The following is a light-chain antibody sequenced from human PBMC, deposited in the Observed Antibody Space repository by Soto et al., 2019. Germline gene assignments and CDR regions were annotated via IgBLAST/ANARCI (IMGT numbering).Light chain of an antibody. Sequence: IVLTQSPGTLSLSPGERATLSCRASQSVSSTYLACYQQKPGQPPRLLIYGASGRATGITDRFSGSGSGTDFALTISRLEPEDFAVYYCQQYGSSPTFGQGTKVDIK. CDR3: QQYGSSPT. J-gene: IGKJ1*01. V-gene: IGKV3-20*01. CDR1: QSVSSTY. CDR2: GAS.